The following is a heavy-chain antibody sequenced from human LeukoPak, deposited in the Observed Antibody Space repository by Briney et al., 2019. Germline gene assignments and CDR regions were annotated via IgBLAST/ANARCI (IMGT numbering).Heavy chain of an antibody. CDR1: GFTFSSYS. CDR2: ISSSSSTI. J-gene: IGHJ4*02. CDR3: ARGILMVYAIRDYFDY. V-gene: IGHV3-48*02. Sequence: GGSLRLSCAASGFTFSSYSMNWVRQAPGKGLEWVSYISSSSSTIYYADSVKGRFTISRDNAKNSLYLQMNSLRDEDTAVYYCARGILMVYAIRDYFDYWGQGTLVTVSS. D-gene: IGHD2-8*01.